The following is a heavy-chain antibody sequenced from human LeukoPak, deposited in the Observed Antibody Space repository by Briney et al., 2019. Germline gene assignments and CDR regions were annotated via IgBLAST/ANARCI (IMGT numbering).Heavy chain of an antibody. CDR2: TYYESKWYN. Sequence: SQTLSLTCAISGDSVSSNSVAWNWIRQSPSRGLEWLGRTYYESKWYNDYAVSVERRIAINPDTSKNQFSLQLNSMTPEDTAVSYCARWGHSSHVFDVWGQGTVVTVSS. D-gene: IGHD3-16*01. J-gene: IGHJ3*01. CDR1: GDSVSSNSVA. CDR3: ARWGHSSHVFDV. V-gene: IGHV6-1*01.